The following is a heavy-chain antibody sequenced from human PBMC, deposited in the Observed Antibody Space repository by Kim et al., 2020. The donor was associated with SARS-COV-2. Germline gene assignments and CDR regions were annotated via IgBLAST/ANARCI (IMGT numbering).Heavy chain of an antibody. Sequence: SVKVSCKASGGTFSSYAISWVRQAPGQGLEWMGGIIPIFGTANYAQKFQGRVTITADESTSTAYMELSSLRSEDTAVYYCARSGSYYTKYDSWGQGTLVTVSS. CDR2: IIPIFGTA. V-gene: IGHV1-69*13. CDR1: GGTFSSYA. J-gene: IGHJ4*02. CDR3: ARSGSYYTKYDS. D-gene: IGHD3-10*01.